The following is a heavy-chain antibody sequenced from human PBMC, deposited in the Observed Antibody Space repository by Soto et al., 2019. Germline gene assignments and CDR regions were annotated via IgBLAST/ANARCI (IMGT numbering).Heavy chain of an antibody. V-gene: IGHV3-21*01. Sequence: GSLRLSCXASGFTFRSYSMNWVRQAPGKGLEWVSSISSSSSYIYYADSVKGRFTISRDNAKNSLYLQMNSLRAEDTAVYYCARDQNGDYPHAFDYWGQGTLVTVS. CDR3: ARDQNGDYPHAFDY. CDR1: GFTFRSYS. D-gene: IGHD4-17*01. J-gene: IGHJ4*02. CDR2: ISSSSSYI.